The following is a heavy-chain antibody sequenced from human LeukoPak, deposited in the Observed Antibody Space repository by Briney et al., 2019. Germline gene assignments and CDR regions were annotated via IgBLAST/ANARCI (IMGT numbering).Heavy chain of an antibody. J-gene: IGHJ3*02. CDR3: ARDRHCNSTSCLVHDYGDYLGDAFHI. CDR2: IIPVLGTA. Sequence: SSVKVSCKASGCTFNNYAIIWVRQAPGQGLEWMGGIIPVLGTAKYAQEFQDRVTITADESTNTAYMELSSLKSEDTAVYFCARDRHCNSTSCLVHDYGDYLGDAFHIWAQGTMVAVSS. CDR1: GCTFNNYA. V-gene: IGHV1-69*13. D-gene: IGHD2-2*01.